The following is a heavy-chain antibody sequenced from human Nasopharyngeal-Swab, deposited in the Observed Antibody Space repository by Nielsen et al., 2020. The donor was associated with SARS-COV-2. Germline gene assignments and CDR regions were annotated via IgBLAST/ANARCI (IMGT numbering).Heavy chain of an antibody. D-gene: IGHD4-23*01. J-gene: IGHJ4*02. Sequence: TLSLTCTVSGGSINSGAYYWSWIRQPPGKALEWLARIDWDDDKFYSTSLKTRLTISKDTSKNQVVLTMTNMDPVDTATYYCARMTTVVQAFDYWGQGTLVTVSS. CDR3: ARMTTVVQAFDY. CDR1: GGSINSGAYY. CDR2: IDWDDDK. V-gene: IGHV2-70*16.